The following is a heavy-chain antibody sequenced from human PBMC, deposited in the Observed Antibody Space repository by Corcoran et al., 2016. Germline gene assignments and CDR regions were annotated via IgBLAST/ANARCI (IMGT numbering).Heavy chain of an antibody. V-gene: IGHV4-61*01. Sequence: QVQLQESGPGLVKPSETLSLTCTVSGGSVSSGSYYWSWIRQPPGKGLEWIGYIYYSGSTNYNPSLKSRVTISVDTSKNQFSLKLSSVTAADTAVYYCARDLGDYYGIDVLGHGTTVTVSS. CDR2: IYYSGST. D-gene: IGHD3-16*01. CDR3: ARDLGDYYGIDV. J-gene: IGHJ6*02. CDR1: GGSVSSGSYY.